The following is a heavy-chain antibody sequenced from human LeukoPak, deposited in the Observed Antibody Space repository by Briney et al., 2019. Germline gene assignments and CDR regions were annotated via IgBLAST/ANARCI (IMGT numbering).Heavy chain of an antibody. Sequence: PSETLSLTCTVSGGSISSGDYYWSWIRQPPGKGLEWIGYIYYSGSTYYNPSLKSRVTISVDTSKNQFSLKLSSVTAADTAVYYCARVPLGFRSEYFDYWGQGTLVTVSS. CDR2: IYYSGST. D-gene: IGHD3-10*01. CDR3: ARVPLGFRSEYFDY. V-gene: IGHV4-30-4*08. J-gene: IGHJ4*02. CDR1: GGSISSGDYY.